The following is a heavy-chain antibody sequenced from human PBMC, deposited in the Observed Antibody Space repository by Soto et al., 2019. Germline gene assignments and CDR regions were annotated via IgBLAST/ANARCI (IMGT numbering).Heavy chain of an antibody. J-gene: IGHJ6*02. Sequence: PSETLSLTCTVSGGSISSGDYYWSWIRQPPGKGLEWIGYIYYSGSTYYNPSLKSRVTISVDTSKNQFSLKLSSVTAADTAVYYCARDMVRGVIRYYYYGMDVWGQGTTVTVSS. CDR2: IYYSGST. CDR1: GGSISSGDYY. D-gene: IGHD3-10*01. CDR3: ARDMVRGVIRYYYYGMDV. V-gene: IGHV4-30-4*01.